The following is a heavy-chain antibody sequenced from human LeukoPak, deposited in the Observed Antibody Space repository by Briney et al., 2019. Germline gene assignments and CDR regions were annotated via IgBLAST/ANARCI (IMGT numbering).Heavy chain of an antibody. CDR2: IYDSGST. J-gene: IGHJ4*02. D-gene: IGHD3-22*01. V-gene: IGHV4-61*01. CDR1: GGSVSSGSYY. CDR3: ARDPSGYFNY. Sequence: PSETLSLTCTVSGGSVSSGSYYWSWIRQPPGKGLEWIGYIYDSGSTSYNPSLKSRVTISVDTSKNQFSLKLSSVTAADTAVYYCARDPSGYFNYWGQGTLVTVSS.